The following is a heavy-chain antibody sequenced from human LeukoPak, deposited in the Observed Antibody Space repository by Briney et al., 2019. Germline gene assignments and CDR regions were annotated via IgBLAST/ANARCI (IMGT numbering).Heavy chain of an antibody. D-gene: IGHD2-21*02. CDR2: IIPILGKP. J-gene: IGHJ4*02. CDR1: GGTFNNYA. Sequence: SVKVSCTASGGTFNNYAFSWMRQAPGQVLEWMGGIIPILGKPNYAQKFQGRVTITTDKSTSTAYMELSSLRSEDTAVYYCARAVQVTAGGLFDYWGQGTLVTVSS. V-gene: IGHV1-69*05. CDR3: ARAVQVTAGGLFDY.